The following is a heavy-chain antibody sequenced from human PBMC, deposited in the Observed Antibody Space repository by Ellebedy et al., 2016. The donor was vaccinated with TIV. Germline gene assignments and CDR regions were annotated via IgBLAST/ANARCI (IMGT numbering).Heavy chain of an antibody. J-gene: IGHJ4*02. CDR1: GFTFSLYG. CDR3: ARAITMVTKFDY. D-gene: IGHD3-10*01. V-gene: IGHV3-30*02. Sequence: GESLKISCEVSGFTFSLYGMHWVRQAPGKGLEWVAFIRHDGKNTYYGDSVKGRFTISRDNAKNKLFLQMNSLRGEDTAIYYCARAITMVTKFDYWGQGTLVTVSS. CDR2: IRHDGKNT.